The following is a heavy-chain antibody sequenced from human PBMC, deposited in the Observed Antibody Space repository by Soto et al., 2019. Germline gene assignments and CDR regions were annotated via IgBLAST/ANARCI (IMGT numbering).Heavy chain of an antibody. V-gene: IGHV3-30*18. CDR3: AKDRGGYIGYDYRNFAMDV. CDR2: MSHDGSQK. D-gene: IGHD4-4*01. Sequence: PGGSLRLSCVVSGITFSSFGIHWVRQAPGKGLEWVAVMSHDGSQKYHADSVKGRFTISRDNSRKTLYLQMNSLRSEDSGVYYCAKDRGGYIGYDYRNFAMDVWGQGTTVTVSS. J-gene: IGHJ6*02. CDR1: GITFSSFG.